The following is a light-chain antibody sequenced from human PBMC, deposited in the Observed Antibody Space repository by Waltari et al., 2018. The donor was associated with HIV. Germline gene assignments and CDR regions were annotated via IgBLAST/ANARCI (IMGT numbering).Light chain of an antibody. Sequence: QSVLTQPPSASGTPGQSVTISCSGSSSNIGNNLVNWYQQPTGTAPKLLIYTNNQRPSGVPYLLSGSRSGTSAALAICGLQSEDEADYYWAAWDDSLSGVVFGGGTKLTVL. CDR3: AAWDDSLSGVV. V-gene: IGLV1-44*01. CDR1: SSNIGNNL. J-gene: IGLJ2*01. CDR2: TNN.